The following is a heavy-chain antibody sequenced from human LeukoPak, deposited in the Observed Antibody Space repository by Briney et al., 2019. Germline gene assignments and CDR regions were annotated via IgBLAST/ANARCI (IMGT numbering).Heavy chain of an antibody. CDR1: GGSISSSSYY. J-gene: IGHJ5*02. CDR3: ARGRCSSTNCYINWYWFDP. V-gene: IGHV4-39*01. CDR2: IYYSGST. Sequence: SETLSLTCTVSGGSISSSSYYWGWIRQPPGKGLEWIGSIYYSGSTYYNPSLKSRVTISVDTSKNQFSLKLSSVTAADTAVYYCARGRCSSTNCYINWYWFDPWGQGTLVTVSS. D-gene: IGHD2-2*02.